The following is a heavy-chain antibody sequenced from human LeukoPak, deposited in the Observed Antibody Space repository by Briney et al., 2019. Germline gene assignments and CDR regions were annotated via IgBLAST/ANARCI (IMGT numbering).Heavy chain of an antibody. V-gene: IGHV4-30-4*01. CDR2: IYYSGST. D-gene: IGHD6-19*01. CDR1: GVSISSGDYY. Sequence: SETLSLTCTVSGVSISSGDYYWSWLRQPPGKGLEWIVYIYYSGSTYYNPSLKSRVTISVDTSKNQFSLKLSSVTAADTAVYYCARGSRNSGWDAGYWFDPWGQGTLVTVSS. J-gene: IGHJ5*02. CDR3: ARGSRNSGWDAGYWFDP.